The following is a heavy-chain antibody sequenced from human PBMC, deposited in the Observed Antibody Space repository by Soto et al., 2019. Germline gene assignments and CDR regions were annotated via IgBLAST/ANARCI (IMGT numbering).Heavy chain of an antibody. CDR1: GFTFSNYW. V-gene: IGHV3-74*01. CDR2: INSDGTTI. CDR3: ARAGWYRFDY. D-gene: IGHD6-19*01. Sequence: GGSLRLSCAASGFTFSNYWVHWVRQAPGKGLMWVSRINSDGTTINYADSVEGRFTVSRDNAKNTLFLQMNSLRVEDTAVYYCARAGWYRFDYWGQGTLVTVSS. J-gene: IGHJ4*02.